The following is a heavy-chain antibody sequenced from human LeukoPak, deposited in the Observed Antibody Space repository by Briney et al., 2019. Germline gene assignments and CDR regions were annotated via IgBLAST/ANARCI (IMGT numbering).Heavy chain of an antibody. CDR1: GGSLNNYY. V-gene: IGHV4-4*09. Sequence: SETLSLTCTVSGGSLNNYYWSWIRQPPGKGLEWIGYMYTSGSPNYNPSLKSRVTISVDTSKSQFSLRLTSVTAADTAVYYCARGIFYGGRNQYIWFDLWGQGTLVTVSS. D-gene: IGHD4-23*01. J-gene: IGHJ5*02. CDR2: MYTSGSP. CDR3: ARGIFYGGRNQYIWFDL.